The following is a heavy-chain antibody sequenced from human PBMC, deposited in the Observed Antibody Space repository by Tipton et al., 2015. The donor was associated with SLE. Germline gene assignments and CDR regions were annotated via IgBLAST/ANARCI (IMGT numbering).Heavy chain of an antibody. CDR1: GYSFSSYW. CDR2: IYPADSDT. V-gene: IGHV5-51*03. CDR3: ARSSGHGDADEFDI. J-gene: IGHJ3*02. D-gene: IGHD2-21*02. Sequence: QLVQSGAEVKKPGESLKISCQGSGYSFSSYWIAWVRQMPGKGLEWMGIIYPADSDTRYSPSFQGQVTISADKSITTAYLQWSGLKASDSAMYYCARSSGHGDADEFDIWGQGTMVIVSS.